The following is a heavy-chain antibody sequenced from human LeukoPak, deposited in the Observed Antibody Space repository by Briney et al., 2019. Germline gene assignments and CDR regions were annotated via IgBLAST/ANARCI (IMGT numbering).Heavy chain of an antibody. D-gene: IGHD2-21*01. V-gene: IGHV4-39*01. J-gene: IGHJ6*04. CDR2: MSYSGNT. CDR3: ARHIAYSSMDV. Sequence: KPSQTLSLTCTVSGESISSTGYYWGWIRQPPGKGLEWIGHMSYSGNTFYSPSLKSRVTISVDTSKNHFSLKLTSVTAADMSIYYCARHIAYSSMDVWGKGTTVTVST. CDR1: GESISSTGYY.